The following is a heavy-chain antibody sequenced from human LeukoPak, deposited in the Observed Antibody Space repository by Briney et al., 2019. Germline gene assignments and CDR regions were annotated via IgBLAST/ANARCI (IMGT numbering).Heavy chain of an antibody. CDR1: GFTFSKYW. J-gene: IGHJ6*04. V-gene: IGHV3-74*01. Sequence: GGSLRLSCAASGFTFSKYWLHWVRQPPGRGLVWLARINPDDKSTSYADSVKGRFTISRDSSKNTLYLQMNSLRAEDTAVYYCAKASLDVWGKGTTVTVSS. CDR3: AKASLDV. CDR2: INPDDKST.